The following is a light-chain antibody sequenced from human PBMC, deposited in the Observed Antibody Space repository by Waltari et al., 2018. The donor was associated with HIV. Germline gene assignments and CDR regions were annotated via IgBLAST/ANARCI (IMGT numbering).Light chain of an antibody. J-gene: IGKJ1*01. CDR1: QDIGNY. Sequence: DIQMTQSPSSLPASVGDRVSITCRASQDIGNYLNWYQQKPGRAPKVLIYAASSLQSGVPSRFSGSRSGTDFTLTISSLQPEDFATYYCQQSYSTSWTFGPGTKVEI. CDR3: QQSYSTSWT. V-gene: IGKV1-39*01. CDR2: AAS.